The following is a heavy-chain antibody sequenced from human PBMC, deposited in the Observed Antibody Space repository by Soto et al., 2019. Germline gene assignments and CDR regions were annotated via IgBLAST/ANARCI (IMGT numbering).Heavy chain of an antibody. Sequence: VQLVESGGGLVQIGGSLKLSCATSGLNFSGSAMHWARQASGKGLEWVGRIRSRPHNYATTYAASVEGRFTISRDDSKNTVYLQMNGLKTEDTAVYYCTTERDYWGRGTLGTVSS. V-gene: IGHV3-73*02. CDR2: IRSRPHNYAT. CDR1: GLNFSGSA. J-gene: IGHJ4*02. CDR3: TTERDY.